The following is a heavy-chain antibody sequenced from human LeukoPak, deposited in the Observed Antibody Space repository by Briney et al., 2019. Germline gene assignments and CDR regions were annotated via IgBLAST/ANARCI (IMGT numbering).Heavy chain of an antibody. CDR1: GGSISSYY. Sequence: LETLSLTCTVSGGSISSYYWSWIRQPPGKGLEWIGYIYYSGSTNYNPSLKSRVTISVDTSKNQFSLKLSSVTAADTAVYYCAGTTTARPFDPWGQGTLVTVSS. CDR2: IYYSGST. CDR3: AGTTTARPFDP. V-gene: IGHV4-59*01. J-gene: IGHJ5*02. D-gene: IGHD1-1*01.